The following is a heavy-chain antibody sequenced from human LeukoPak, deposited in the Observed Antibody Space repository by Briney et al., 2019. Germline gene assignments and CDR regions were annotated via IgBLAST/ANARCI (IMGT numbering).Heavy chain of an antibody. Sequence: GGSLRLSCAASGFTFSTYDMHWVRQAPGKGLEWVAFIRYDGRNKYYADSVKGRFTISRDNAKNTLYLQMNSLRPEDTAVYYCAKKHSGSSFYFEYWGQGTRVTVSS. CDR3: AKKHSGSSFYFEY. CDR2: IRYDGRNK. J-gene: IGHJ4*02. CDR1: GFTFSTYD. V-gene: IGHV3-30*02. D-gene: IGHD6-6*01.